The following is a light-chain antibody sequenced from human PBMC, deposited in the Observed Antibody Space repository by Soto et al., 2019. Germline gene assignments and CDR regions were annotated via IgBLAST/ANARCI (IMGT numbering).Light chain of an antibody. J-gene: IGLJ3*02. Sequence: QLVLTQSPSASASLGASVKLTCTLSSGHSNYAIAWHQQQPEKGPRYLMKLNSDGSHSKGDGIPDRFSGSSSGAERYLTISSFQSEDEADYYCQTWGTGTPWVFGGGTKLTVL. CDR3: QTWGTGTPWV. CDR1: SGHSNYA. CDR2: LNSDGSH. V-gene: IGLV4-69*01.